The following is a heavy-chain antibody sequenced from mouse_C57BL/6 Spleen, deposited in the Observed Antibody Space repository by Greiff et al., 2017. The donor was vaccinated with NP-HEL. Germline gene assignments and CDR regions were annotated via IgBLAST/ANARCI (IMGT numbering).Heavy chain of an antibody. CDR3: ASSPITTVVARYFDV. CDR2: IYPRDGST. J-gene: IGHJ1*03. D-gene: IGHD1-1*01. V-gene: IGHV1-85*01. Sequence: VKLVESGPELVKPGASVKLSCKASGYTFTSYDINWVKQRPGQGLEWIGWIYPRDGSTKYNEKFKGKATLTVDTSSSTAYMELHSLTSEDSAVYFCASSPITTVVARYFDVWGTGTTVTVSS. CDR1: GYTFTSYD.